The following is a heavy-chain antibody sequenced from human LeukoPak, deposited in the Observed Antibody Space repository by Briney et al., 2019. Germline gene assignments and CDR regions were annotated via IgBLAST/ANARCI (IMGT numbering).Heavy chain of an antibody. CDR1: GFTVSSNY. CDR3: ARGASSIAALNPFWYFDL. J-gene: IGHJ2*01. D-gene: IGHD6-6*01. V-gene: IGHV3-66*01. CDR2: NYSGGST. Sequence: GGSLRLSCAASGFTVSSNYMSWVRQATGKGLECVSVNYSGGSTYYADSVKGRFTISRDNFKNTLYLQMNSLRGEDTAVYYCARGASSIAALNPFWYFDLWSRGTLVTVSS.